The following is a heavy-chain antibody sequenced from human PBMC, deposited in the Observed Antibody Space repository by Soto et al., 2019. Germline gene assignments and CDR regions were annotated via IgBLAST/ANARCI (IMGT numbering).Heavy chain of an antibody. D-gene: IGHD3-22*01. CDR2: ITGSGGST. CDR1: GITFNSSA. CDR3: AKRMRRYYYDSSGYDIDY. Sequence: RLSCAASGITFNSSAMSWVRQAPGMGLGWVIIITGSGGSTYERNSLKGRFTTSRETTRTTLKLQMNSRRAEDTAVYYGAKRMRRYYYDSSGYDIDYWGQGTLVTVSS. J-gene: IGHJ4*02. V-gene: IGHV3-23*01.